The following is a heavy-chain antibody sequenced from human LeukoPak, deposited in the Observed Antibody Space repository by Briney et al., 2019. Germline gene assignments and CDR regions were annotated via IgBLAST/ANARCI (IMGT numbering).Heavy chain of an antibody. Sequence: PGGSLRLSCAGSGFTFSTYRMHWVRQGPGKGLVWVSGMNSDGSSTVYADSVKGRFTISRDNARNTLYLQMNSLRAEDTAVYYCAKDSPVSSWYGEYFQHWGQGTLVTVSS. CDR3: AKDSPVSSWYGEYFQH. J-gene: IGHJ1*01. D-gene: IGHD6-13*01. CDR2: MNSDGSST. V-gene: IGHV3-74*01. CDR1: GFTFSTYR.